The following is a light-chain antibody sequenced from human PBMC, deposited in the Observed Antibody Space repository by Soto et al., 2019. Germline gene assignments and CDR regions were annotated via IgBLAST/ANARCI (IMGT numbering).Light chain of an antibody. Sequence: DIQMTQSPSSLSASVGDRVTITCRASQNIRSYLNWYQQKTGNAPQLLLYATSSLQTGVPSRFSASGSGTDFSLVIIDLQPEDSATYYCQQGYSSRWTSGRGTKVEI. CDR1: QNIRSY. V-gene: IGKV1-39*01. CDR3: QQGYSSRWT. J-gene: IGKJ1*01. CDR2: ATS.